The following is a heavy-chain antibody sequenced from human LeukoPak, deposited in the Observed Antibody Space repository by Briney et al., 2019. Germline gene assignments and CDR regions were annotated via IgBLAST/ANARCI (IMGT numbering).Heavy chain of an antibody. CDR3: ARVGGSGSYFIFDY. J-gene: IGHJ4*02. D-gene: IGHD3-10*01. Sequence: PSETLSLTCAVYGGSFSGYYWSWIRQPPGKGLEWIGYIYYSGSTNYNPSLKSRVTISVDTSKNQFSLKLSSVTAADTAVYYCARVGGSGSYFIFDYWGQGTLVTVSS. V-gene: IGHV4-59*01. CDR1: GGSFSGYY. CDR2: IYYSGST.